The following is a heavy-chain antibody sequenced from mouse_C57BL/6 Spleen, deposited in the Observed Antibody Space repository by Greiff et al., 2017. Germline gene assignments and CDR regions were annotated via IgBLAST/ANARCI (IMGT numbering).Heavy chain of an antibody. Sequence: VKLMESGAELVRPGASVTLSCKASGYTFTDYEMHWVKQTPVHGLEWIGAIDPETGGTAYNQKFKGKAILTADKSSRTAYMELRSLTSEDSAVYYCTRGGTFDYWGQGTTLTVSS. CDR2: IDPETGGT. CDR1: GYTFTDYE. D-gene: IGHD2-14*01. CDR3: TRGGTFDY. V-gene: IGHV1-15*01. J-gene: IGHJ2*01.